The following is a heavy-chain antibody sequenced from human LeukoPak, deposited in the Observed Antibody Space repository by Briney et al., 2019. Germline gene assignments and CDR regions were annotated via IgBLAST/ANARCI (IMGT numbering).Heavy chain of an antibody. CDR1: GYTFTGYY. D-gene: IGHD6-13*01. Sequence: GASVKVSCKASGYTFTGYYMHWVRQAPGQGLEWMGWINPNSGGTNYAQKFQGRVTMTRDTSISTAYMELSRLRSDDTAVYYCARATTGYSSGWYGWFDPWGQGTLVTVSS. J-gene: IGHJ5*02. V-gene: IGHV1-2*02. CDR2: INPNSGGT. CDR3: ARATTGYSSGWYGWFDP.